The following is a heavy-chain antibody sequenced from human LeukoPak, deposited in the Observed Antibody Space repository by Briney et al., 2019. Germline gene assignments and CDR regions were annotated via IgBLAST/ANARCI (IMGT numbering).Heavy chain of an antibody. V-gene: IGHV3-74*01. CDR1: GFTFSSYW. J-gene: IGHJ4*02. Sequence: PGGSLRLSCAASGFTFSSYWMHRVRQAPGKGLVWVSRIKTDGSSTSYADSVKGRFTISRDNAKNTLYLQMNSLRAEDTAVYYCARKRDGAYDFDYWGQGTLVTVSS. CDR3: ARKRDGAYDFDY. D-gene: IGHD5-24*01. CDR2: IKTDGSST.